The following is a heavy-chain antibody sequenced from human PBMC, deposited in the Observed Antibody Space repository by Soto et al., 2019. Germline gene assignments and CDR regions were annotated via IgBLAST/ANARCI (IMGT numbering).Heavy chain of an antibody. Sequence: SSETLSLTCTISNGSIGSYYWTWIRQPPGKGLEWIGHIYYSESTNYNPSLKSRLTLSLDTSKNQFSLKLTSVTAADTAVYYCARVGRLITAAGLFDAWGQGTLVTVSS. CDR2: IYYSEST. CDR3: ARVGRLITAAGLFDA. J-gene: IGHJ4*02. CDR1: NGSIGSYY. V-gene: IGHV4-59*01. D-gene: IGHD6-13*01.